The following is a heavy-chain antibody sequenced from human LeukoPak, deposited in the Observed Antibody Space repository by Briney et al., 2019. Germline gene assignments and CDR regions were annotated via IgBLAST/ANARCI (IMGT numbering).Heavy chain of an antibody. J-gene: IGHJ5*02. CDR3: ARGPRQGELGPTFDP. CDR1: GGSFSGYY. V-gene: IGHV4-34*01. CDR2: INHSGST. Sequence: SETLSLTCAVSGGSFSGYYWSWIRQPPGKGLEWIGEINHSGSTNYNPSLKSRVTISVDTSKNQFSLKLSSVTAADTAVYYCARGPRQGELGPTFDPWGQGTLVTVSS. D-gene: IGHD1-26*01.